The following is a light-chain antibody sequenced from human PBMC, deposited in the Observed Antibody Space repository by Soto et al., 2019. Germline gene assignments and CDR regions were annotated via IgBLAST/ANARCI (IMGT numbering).Light chain of an antibody. CDR3: QPYNSYSES. Sequence: DIQMTQSPSTLSGSVGDRVTITCRASQTISSWLAWYQQKPGKAPKLLIYKASTLKSRVPSRFSGSGSGTDFTLTSSSLQPDYFAAYYCQPYNSYSESFGQGTKVELK. CDR1: QTISSW. V-gene: IGKV1-5*03. J-gene: IGKJ1*01. CDR2: KAS.